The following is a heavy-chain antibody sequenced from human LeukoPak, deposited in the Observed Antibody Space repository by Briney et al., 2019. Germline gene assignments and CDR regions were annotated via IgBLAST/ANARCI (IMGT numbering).Heavy chain of an antibody. Sequence: KVSCKASGFTFTSSAVQWVRQARGQRLEWIGWIVVGSSNTNYAQKFQERVTITRDMSTSTAYMELSSLRSEDTAVYYCAAERDSSGYWSDYWGQGTLVTVSS. CDR3: AAERDSSGYWSDY. CDR1: GFTFTSSA. D-gene: IGHD3-22*01. J-gene: IGHJ4*02. CDR2: IVVGSSNT. V-gene: IGHV1-58*01.